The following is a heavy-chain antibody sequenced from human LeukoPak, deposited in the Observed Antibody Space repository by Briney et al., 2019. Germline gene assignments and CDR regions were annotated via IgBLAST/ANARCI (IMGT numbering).Heavy chain of an antibody. Sequence: PSETLSLTCTVSGGSISSSSYYWGWIRQPPGKGLEWIGSIYYSGSTYYNPSLKSRVTISVDTSKNQFSLKLSSVTAADTAVYYCARDPRGRTNAFDIWGQGTMVTVSS. CDR3: ARDPRGRTNAFDI. CDR2: IYYSGST. J-gene: IGHJ3*02. D-gene: IGHD3-10*01. V-gene: IGHV4-39*07. CDR1: GGSISSSSYY.